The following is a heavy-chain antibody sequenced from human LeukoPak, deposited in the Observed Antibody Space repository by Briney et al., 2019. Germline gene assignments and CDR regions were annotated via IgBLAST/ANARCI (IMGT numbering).Heavy chain of an antibody. CDR2: ISAYNGNT. Sequence: ASVKASCKASGYTLTTYGISWVRQAPGPGLEGMGWISAYNGNTNYAQKLQGRVTMTTDTSTSTAYMELRSLRSDDTAVYYCARESKTDYYGSGSYVRGSNWFDPWGQGTLVTVSS. CDR1: GYTLTTYG. J-gene: IGHJ5*02. CDR3: ARESKTDYYGSGSYVRGSNWFDP. V-gene: IGHV1-18*01. D-gene: IGHD3-10*01.